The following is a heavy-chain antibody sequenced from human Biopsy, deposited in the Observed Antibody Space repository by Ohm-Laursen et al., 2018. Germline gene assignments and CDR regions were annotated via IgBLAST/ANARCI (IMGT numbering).Heavy chain of an antibody. V-gene: IGHV3-15*01. Sequence: SLRLSCAASGFTFTTALMSWVCQAPGKGLEWVGRIKSKTDGGTIDYAASVKGRIIISRDDSKKTVYLQMNNLKTEDTGVYYCTTYQYWGQGTLVTVSS. CDR1: GFTFTTAL. J-gene: IGHJ4*02. CDR2: IKSKTDGGTI. D-gene: IGHD3-16*02. CDR3: TTYQY.